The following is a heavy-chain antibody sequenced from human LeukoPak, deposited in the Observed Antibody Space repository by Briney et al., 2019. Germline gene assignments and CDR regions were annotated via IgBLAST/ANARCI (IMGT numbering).Heavy chain of an antibody. V-gene: IGHV3-11*04. D-gene: IGHD3-22*01. CDR2: ISSSGSI. Sequence: GGSLRLSCAASGFTFSDNYMSWIRQAPGKGLEWVSYISSSGSIYYADSVKGRFTISRDNAKNSLYLQMNSLRAEDTAVYYCARDWRDSSGKFPDDAFDIWGQGTMVTVSS. CDR3: ARDWRDSSGKFPDDAFDI. J-gene: IGHJ3*02. CDR1: GFTFSDNY.